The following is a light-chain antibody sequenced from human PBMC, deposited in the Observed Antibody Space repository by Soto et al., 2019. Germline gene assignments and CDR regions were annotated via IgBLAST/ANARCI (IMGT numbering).Light chain of an antibody. CDR3: QSYDSSLSDSTV. J-gene: IGLJ2*01. Sequence: QSALTQPPSASGSPGQSVTISCTGTKNDIGVYDFVSWYQHHPGKAPRLIIYEVVQRPSGVPDRFSGSKSGNTASLTVSGLQAADEADYYCQSYDSSLSDSTVFGGGTKLTVL. CDR2: EVV. CDR1: KNDIGVYDF. V-gene: IGLV2-8*01.